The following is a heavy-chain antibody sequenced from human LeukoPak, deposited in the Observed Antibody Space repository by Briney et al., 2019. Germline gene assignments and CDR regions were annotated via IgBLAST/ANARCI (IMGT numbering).Heavy chain of an antibody. D-gene: IGHD3-22*01. CDR2: IGTAGDT. CDR1: GFTFSSYD. V-gene: IGHV3-13*01. J-gene: IGHJ4*02. CDR3: AKDRHYYDSSGPGY. Sequence: GGSLRLSCAASGFTFSSYDMHWVRQATGKGLEWVSAIGTAGDTYYPGSVKGRFTISRENAKNSLYLQMNSLRAEDTAVYYCAKDRHYYDSSGPGYWGQGTLVTVSS.